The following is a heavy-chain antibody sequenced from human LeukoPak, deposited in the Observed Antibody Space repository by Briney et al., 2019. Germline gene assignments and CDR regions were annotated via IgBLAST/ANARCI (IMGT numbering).Heavy chain of an antibody. V-gene: IGHV6-1*01. Sequence: SQTLSLTCAVSGDSVSSNSAAWNWIRQSPSRGLEWLGRTYYRSKWYNDYAVSVKSRITVNPDTSKNQFSLQLNSVTPEDTAVYYCVRDDGIGLDAFDVWSPGTMVTVSS. CDR2: TYYRSKWYN. CDR3: VRDDGIGLDAFDV. J-gene: IGHJ3*01. CDR1: GDSVSSNSAA. D-gene: IGHD1-14*01.